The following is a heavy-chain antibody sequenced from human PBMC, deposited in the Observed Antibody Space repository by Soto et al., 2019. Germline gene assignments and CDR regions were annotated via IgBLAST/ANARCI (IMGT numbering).Heavy chain of an antibody. V-gene: IGHV3-30-3*01. CDR2: ISYDGSNK. CDR1: GFTFSSYA. Sequence: VESLRLSCGASGFTFSSYAMHWVRQAPGKGLEWVAVISYDGSNKYYADSVKGRFTISRDNSKNTLYLQMNSLRAEDTAVYSCAREVRIAAAPRIFDYWGQGILVTDS. D-gene: IGHD6-13*01. CDR3: AREVRIAAAPRIFDY. J-gene: IGHJ4*02.